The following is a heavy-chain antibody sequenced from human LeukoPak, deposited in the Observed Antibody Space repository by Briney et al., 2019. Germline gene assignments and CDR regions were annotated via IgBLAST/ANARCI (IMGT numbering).Heavy chain of an antibody. D-gene: IGHD3-16*01. Sequence: GGSLRLSCAASGFTFSSYAMSWVRQAPGKGLEWVSATSGSGGSTYYADSVKGRFTISRDNSKNTLYLQMNSLRAEDTAVYYCAKSSRGMNQAFDIWGQGTMVTVSS. CDR1: GFTFSSYA. CDR3: AKSSRGMNQAFDI. V-gene: IGHV3-23*01. J-gene: IGHJ3*02. CDR2: TSGSGGST.